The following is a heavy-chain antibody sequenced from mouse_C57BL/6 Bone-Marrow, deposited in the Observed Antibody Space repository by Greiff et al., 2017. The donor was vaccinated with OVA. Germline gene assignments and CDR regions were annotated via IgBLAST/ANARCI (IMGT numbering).Heavy chain of an antibody. CDR2: IYPYNGVS. CDR3: ARRGDCYYFDY. V-gene: IGHV1-31*01. CDR1: GYSFTGYY. J-gene: IGHJ2*01. Sequence: EVKLMVSGPELVKPGASVKISCKASGYSFTGYYMHWVKQSHGNILDWIGYIYPYNGVSSYNQKFKGKATLTVDTSSSTAYMELRSLTSEDSAVYYCARRGDCYYFDYWGQGTTLTVSS. D-gene: IGHD3-3*01.